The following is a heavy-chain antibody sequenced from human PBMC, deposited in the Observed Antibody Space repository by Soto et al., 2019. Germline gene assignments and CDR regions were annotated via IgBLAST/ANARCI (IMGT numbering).Heavy chain of an antibody. Sequence: EVQLVESGGGLVQPGGSLRLSCTGSGFTFSSYSMNWVRQAPGKGLEWVSYISSGSVTLYYADSVKGRFTISRDNAKHSLYLQMKMLRDEDTGGYYCARDRALAGYVYDFWGQGILVTVSS. J-gene: IGHJ4*02. D-gene: IGHD6-19*01. V-gene: IGHV3-48*02. CDR1: GFTFSSYS. CDR2: ISSGSVTL. CDR3: ARDRALAGYVYDF.